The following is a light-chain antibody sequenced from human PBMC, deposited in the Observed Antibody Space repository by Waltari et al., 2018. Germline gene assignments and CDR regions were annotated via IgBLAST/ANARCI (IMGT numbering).Light chain of an antibody. V-gene: IGKV3-15*01. J-gene: IGKJ1*01. CDR1: QSIRSN. CDR3: QQYDNWLGT. CDR2: GAS. Sequence: EILMTQSPATLSVFPGERAPLSCRASQSIRSNLAWYQHKPGQAPRLLIYGASTRATGSPARFSGSGSGTEFTLTISSLQSEDFAVYFCQQYDNWLGTFGQGTKVEIK.